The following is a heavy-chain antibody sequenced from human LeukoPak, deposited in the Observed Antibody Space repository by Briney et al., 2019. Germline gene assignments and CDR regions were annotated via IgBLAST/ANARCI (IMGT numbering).Heavy chain of an antibody. CDR2: INPNSGGT. CDR1: GYTFSGYY. V-gene: IGHV1-2*06. J-gene: IGHJ5*02. Sequence: GASVKVSCKASGYTFSGYYMHWVRQAPGQGLEWMGRINPNSGGTNYAQKFQGRVTMTRDTSTSTVYMELSSLRSEDTAIYYCARERPTIAARSSNWFDPWGQGTLVTVSS. D-gene: IGHD6-6*01. CDR3: ARERPTIAARSSNWFDP.